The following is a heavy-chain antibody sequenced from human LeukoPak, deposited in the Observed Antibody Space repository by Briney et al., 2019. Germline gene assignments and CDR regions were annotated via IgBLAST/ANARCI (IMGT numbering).Heavy chain of an antibody. Sequence: ASVKVSCKASGYTFSGYYIHWVRQAPGQGLEWLGWINPNSGGTKYAQKFQGRVTMTRDTSISTAHMELNRLTSEDTAVYYCARDQVNYGSDWFWLDPWGQGTLVTVSS. CDR1: GYTFSGYY. D-gene: IGHD2-21*02. CDR2: INPNSGGT. CDR3: ARDQVNYGSDWFWLDP. V-gene: IGHV1-2*02. J-gene: IGHJ5*02.